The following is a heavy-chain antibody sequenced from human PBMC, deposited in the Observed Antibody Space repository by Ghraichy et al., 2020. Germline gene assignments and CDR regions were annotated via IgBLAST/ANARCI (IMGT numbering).Heavy chain of an antibody. V-gene: IGHV3-23*01. CDR2: ISGSGEST. J-gene: IGHJ4*02. CDR1: GFTFSNYA. D-gene: IGHD3-10*01. Sequence: GGSLRLSCAASGFTFSNYAMSWVRQAPGKGLEWVSGISGSGESTYYADSVKGRFTVSRDNPKNTLYVQMNSLRAEDTAVYYCARGNQGTPDYWGQGTLVTVSS. CDR3: ARGNQGTPDY.